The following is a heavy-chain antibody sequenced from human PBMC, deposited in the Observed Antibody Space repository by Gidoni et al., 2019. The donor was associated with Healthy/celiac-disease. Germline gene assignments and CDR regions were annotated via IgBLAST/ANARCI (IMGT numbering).Heavy chain of an antibody. CDR3: ASLGGANY. CDR1: GFTFSSYA. Sequence: QVQLVESGGGVVQPGRSLRLSCAASGFTFSSYAMHWVRQAPGKGLEWVAVRSYDGSNKYYADSVKGRFTISRDNSKNTLYLQMNSLRAEDTAVYYCASLGGANYWGQGTLVTVSS. V-gene: IGHV3-30-3*01. D-gene: IGHD1-26*01. J-gene: IGHJ4*02. CDR2: RSYDGSNK.